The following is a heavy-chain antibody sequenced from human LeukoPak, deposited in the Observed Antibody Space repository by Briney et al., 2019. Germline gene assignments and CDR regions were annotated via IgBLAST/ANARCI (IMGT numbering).Heavy chain of an antibody. CDR3: ARQSRDGSKTRGYYFDY. D-gene: IGHD3-10*01. Sequence: GESLKISCKGSGYTFATYWIGWVRQMPGKGLEWMGIIYPGDSRTTYSPSFQGQVSISADKSISTVYLQWSSLKPSDTAIYYCARQSRDGSKTRGYYFDYWGQGTLVTVSS. CDR1: GYTFATYW. J-gene: IGHJ4*02. CDR2: IYPGDSRT. V-gene: IGHV5-51*01.